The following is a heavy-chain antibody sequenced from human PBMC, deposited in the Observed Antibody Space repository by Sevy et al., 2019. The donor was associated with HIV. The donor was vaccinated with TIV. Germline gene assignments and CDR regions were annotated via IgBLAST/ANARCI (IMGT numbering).Heavy chain of an antibody. CDR1: GFSFSSYG. V-gene: IGHV3-30*02. CDR3: VKGPHPAVTTSYGMDV. CDR2: IQHDGSTK. J-gene: IGHJ6*02. D-gene: IGHD4-17*01. Sequence: GGSLRLSCAASGFSFSSYGMHWVRQAPGKGLEWVTFIQHDGSTKYYVDSVRGRFTISRDNSKSTLYLQMNSLRREDTAVYYCVKGPHPAVTTSYGMDVWGQGTTVTVSS.